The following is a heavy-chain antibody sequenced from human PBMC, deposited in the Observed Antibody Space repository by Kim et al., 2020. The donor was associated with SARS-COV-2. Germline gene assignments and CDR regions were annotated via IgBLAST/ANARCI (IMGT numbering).Heavy chain of an antibody. D-gene: IGHD3-16*01. Sequence: GGSLRLSCAASGFTFSTYGMNWVRQAPGKGLEWVSFITSSGGSIYHADSVRGRFTISRDNAKNSLFLQMNSLRAEDTAVYYCATRVAVSGGSLDYWGQGT. J-gene: IGHJ4*02. CDR3: ATRVAVSGGSLDY. V-gene: IGHV3-21*01. CDR1: GFTFSTYG. CDR2: ITSSGGSI.